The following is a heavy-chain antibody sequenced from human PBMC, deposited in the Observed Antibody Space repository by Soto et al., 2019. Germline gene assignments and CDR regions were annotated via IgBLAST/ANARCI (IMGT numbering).Heavy chain of an antibody. J-gene: IGHJ4*02. CDR2: INRHGDST. D-gene: IGHD4-17*01. CDR3: ARDHRCGYEYGDYGDS. Sequence: EVYLVESGGGVVRPGGSLRLSCAASGFGFDEYGMSWVRQGPGKGLEWVSGINRHGDSTGYADAVKGRFTITRDNANDSLGLQMNGMRVEVTAFYYCARDHRCGYEYGDYGDSWGQGTLVTVSS. V-gene: IGHV3-20*04. CDR1: GFGFDEYG.